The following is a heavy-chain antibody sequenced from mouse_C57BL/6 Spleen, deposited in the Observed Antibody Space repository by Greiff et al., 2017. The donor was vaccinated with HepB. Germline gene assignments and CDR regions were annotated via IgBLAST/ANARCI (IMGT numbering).Heavy chain of an antibody. J-gene: IGHJ2*01. Sequence: EVKLVESGGGLVKPGGSLKLSCAASGFTFSDYGMHWVRQAPEKGLEWVAYISSGSSTIYYADTVKGRFTISRDNAKNTLFLQMTSLRSEDTAMYYCARTIYYDFYFDYWGQGTTLTVSS. D-gene: IGHD2-4*01. CDR3: ARTIYYDFYFDY. CDR2: ISSGSSTI. CDR1: GFTFSDYG. V-gene: IGHV5-17*01.